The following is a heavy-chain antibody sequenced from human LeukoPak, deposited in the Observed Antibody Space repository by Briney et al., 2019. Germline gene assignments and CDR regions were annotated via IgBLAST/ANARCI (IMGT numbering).Heavy chain of an antibody. V-gene: IGHV3-74*01. CDR3: ARDGFTGPVTAYLDY. CDR1: GFTFNEYP. CDR2: LAGDGSGT. D-gene: IGHD2-8*02. Sequence: GGSLRLSCAASGFTFNEYPMHWVRQAPGKGLVWVSRLAGDGSGTNYADSVRGRFTISRDNVKNTLYLKMSTLTAEDTAVYFCARDGFTGPVTAYLDYWGQGTLVTVSS. J-gene: IGHJ4*01.